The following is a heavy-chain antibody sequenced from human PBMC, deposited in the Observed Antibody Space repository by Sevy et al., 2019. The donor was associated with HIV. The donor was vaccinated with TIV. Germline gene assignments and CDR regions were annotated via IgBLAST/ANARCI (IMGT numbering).Heavy chain of an antibody. CDR1: GFTFSSYG. CDR2: ISYDGSNK. D-gene: IGHD6-13*01. CDR3: AKDQGSSWYDSNYYGMDV. V-gene: IGHV3-30*18. Sequence: GGSLRLSCAASGFTFSSYGMHWVRQAPGKGLEWVAVISYDGSNKYYADSVKGRFTISRDNSKNTLYLQMNSLRAKDTAVYYCAKDQGSSWYDSNYYGMDVWGQGTTVTVSS. J-gene: IGHJ6*02.